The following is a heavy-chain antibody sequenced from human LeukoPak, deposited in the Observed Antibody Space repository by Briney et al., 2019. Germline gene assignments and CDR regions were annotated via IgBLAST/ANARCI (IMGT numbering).Heavy chain of an antibody. D-gene: IGHD3-22*01. J-gene: IGHJ2*01. V-gene: IGHV4-39*01. CDR3: ARQENYYDSSGCYYCWYFDL. Sequence: ASETLSLTCTVSGGSISSCSYYWGWIPQPPGKGLVWIGSIYYGGSSYYNPSLNRRVTISVDTYKNQFFLRQSSGTDADPALYYCARQENYYDSSGCYYCWYFDLWGRGTLVTVSS. CDR1: GGSISSCSYY. CDR2: IYYGGSS.